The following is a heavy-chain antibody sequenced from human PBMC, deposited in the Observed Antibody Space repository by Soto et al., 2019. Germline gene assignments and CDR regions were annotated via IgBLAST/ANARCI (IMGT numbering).Heavy chain of an antibody. D-gene: IGHD1-1*01. Sequence: LRLSCAASGFTFSNYAMHWVRQAPGKGLEWVALTSYDGNNEYYTDSVKGRFTISRDNSKNTLFLQMNSPRPEDTAVYYCAKDKGVFNWATSYFDYWGQGALVTVLL. J-gene: IGHJ4*02. CDR2: TSYDGNNE. CDR3: AKDKGVFNWATSYFDY. V-gene: IGHV3-30*18. CDR1: GFTFSNYA.